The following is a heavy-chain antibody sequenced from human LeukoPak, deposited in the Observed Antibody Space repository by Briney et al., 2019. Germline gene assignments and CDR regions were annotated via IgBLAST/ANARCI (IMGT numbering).Heavy chain of an antibody. CDR1: GFTFSSSG. CDR3: AKDYPSAVGASPFEY. J-gene: IGHJ4*02. Sequence: AGGSLRLSCAASGFTFSSSGMHWVRQAPGKGLEWVTFIGYDGSSNYDGSSKYYADSVKGRFTISRDNSKNTLYLQMNSLRPEDTALYYCAKDYPSAVGASPFEYWGQGTLVTVS. CDR2: IGYDGSSNYDGSSK. V-gene: IGHV3-30*02. D-gene: IGHD1-26*01.